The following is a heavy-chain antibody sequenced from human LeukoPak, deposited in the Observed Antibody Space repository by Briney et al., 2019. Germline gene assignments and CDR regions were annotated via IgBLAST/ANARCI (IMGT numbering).Heavy chain of an antibody. J-gene: IGHJ4*02. V-gene: IGHV3-23*01. CDR3: AKTRGDGYNYDY. CDR1: GFTFRSYA. Sequence: GGSLRLSCAASGFTFRSYAMSWVRQAPGKGLEWVSDISGGGGSTYYADSVKGRFTISRDNSKSTLYLQMNSLRAEDTAVYYCAKTRGDGYNYDYWGQGTLVTVSS. D-gene: IGHD5-24*01. CDR2: ISGGGGST.